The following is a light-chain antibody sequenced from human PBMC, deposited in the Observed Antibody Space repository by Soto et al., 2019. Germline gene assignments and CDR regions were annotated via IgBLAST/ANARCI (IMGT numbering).Light chain of an antibody. V-gene: IGLV2-14*01. CDR2: EVS. J-gene: IGLJ1*01. CDR3: SSYTRRGTNV. Sequence: QSALTQPASVSGSPGQSITISCTGTSSDIGNYKYVSWYQQHPGKAPKLMIYEVSNRPSGVSNRFSGSKSGNTASLTISGRKGGEGTDNSCSSYTRRGTNVFGTGTKLPAL. CDR1: SSDIGNYKY.